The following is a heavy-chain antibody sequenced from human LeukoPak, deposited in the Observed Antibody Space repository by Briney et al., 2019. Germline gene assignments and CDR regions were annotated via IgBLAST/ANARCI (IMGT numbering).Heavy chain of an antibody. CDR1: GGSISSYY. V-gene: IGHV4-38-2*02. J-gene: IGHJ4*02. Sequence: SETLSLTCTVSGGSISSYYWDWVRQPPWKGLEWIASIYHSGKSYYNPALRSRVTISVDTSKNQFSLKLTSVTPADTAVYYCAREGTVFDSGTYSKSLGYWGQGILVTVSS. CDR2: IYHSGKS. D-gene: IGHD3-10*01. CDR3: AREGTVFDSGTYSKSLGY.